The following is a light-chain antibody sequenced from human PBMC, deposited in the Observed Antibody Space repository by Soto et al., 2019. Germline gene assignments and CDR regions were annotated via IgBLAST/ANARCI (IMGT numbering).Light chain of an antibody. CDR1: QSISSW. V-gene: IGKV1-5*01. J-gene: IGKJ1*01. CDR3: QQYNSWWT. Sequence: DIQMTQSPSTLSASVGDRVTITCRASQSISSWLAWYQQKPGKAPKLLIYDASSLESGVPSRFSGSGSGTVITLTISSLQPDDFATYYCQQYNSWWTFGQGTKVEIK. CDR2: DAS.